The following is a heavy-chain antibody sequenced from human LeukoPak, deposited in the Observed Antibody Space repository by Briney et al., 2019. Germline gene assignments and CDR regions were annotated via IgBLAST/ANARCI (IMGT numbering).Heavy chain of an antibody. D-gene: IGHD3-3*01. CDR2: ISSSSSTI. CDR3: ARDFFWSGDYYMDV. J-gene: IGHJ6*03. V-gene: IGHV3-48*01. Sequence: GGSLRLSCAASGFTFSSYSMNWVRQAPGKGLEWVSYISSSSSTIYYADSVKGRFTISRDNAKNSLYLQMNSLRAEDTAVYYCARDFFWSGDYYMDVWGKGTTVTVSS. CDR1: GFTFSSYS.